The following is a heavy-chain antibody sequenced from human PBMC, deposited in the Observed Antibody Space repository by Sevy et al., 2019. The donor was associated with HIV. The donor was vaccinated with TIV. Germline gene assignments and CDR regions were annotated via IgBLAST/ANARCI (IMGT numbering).Heavy chain of an antibody. V-gene: IGHV5-51*01. J-gene: IGHJ6*02. CDR3: ARRGYYDSSGYYTYGMDV. D-gene: IGHD3-22*01. CDR1: GYTFSNYW. CDR2: IYPGDSDT. Sequence: GESLKISCKGSGYTFSNYWIGWVRQMPGKCLEWMGIIYPGDSDTRYSPSFQGQVTISSDKSISTAYLQWSSLKASDTAMYYCARRGYYDSSGYYTYGMDVSGQGTSVTVSS.